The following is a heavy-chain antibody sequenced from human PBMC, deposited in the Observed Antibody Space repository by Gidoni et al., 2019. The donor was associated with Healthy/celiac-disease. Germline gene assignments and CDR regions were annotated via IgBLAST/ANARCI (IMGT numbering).Heavy chain of an antibody. J-gene: IGHJ6*02. CDR1: GFTFLIYA. Sequence: EVQLVDSGGGLVQPGGSLRPSCAASGFTFLIYAMHWVRQAPGKGLEYVSAISSNGGSTYYANAVKGRCTISRDNSKNTLYLQMGSLRAEDMAVYYCARDREPGDYYYYGMDVWGQGTTVTVSS. V-gene: IGHV3-64*01. D-gene: IGHD3-10*01. CDR2: ISSNGGST. CDR3: ARDREPGDYYYYGMDV.